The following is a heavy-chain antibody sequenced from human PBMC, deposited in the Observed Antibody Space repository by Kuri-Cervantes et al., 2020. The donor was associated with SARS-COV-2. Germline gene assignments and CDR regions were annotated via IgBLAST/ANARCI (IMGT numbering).Heavy chain of an antibody. D-gene: IGHD6-6*01. CDR3: ARDRTVQLADYYYYYMDV. V-gene: IGHV4-61*02. CDR1: GGSISSGSYY. Sequence: SETLSLTCTVSGGSISSGSYYWSWIRQPAGKGLEWIGRIYISGSTNYNPSLKSRVTISVDTSKNQFSLKLSSVTAADTAVYYCARDRTVQLADYYYYYMDVWGKGTTVTVSS. J-gene: IGHJ6*03. CDR2: IYISGST.